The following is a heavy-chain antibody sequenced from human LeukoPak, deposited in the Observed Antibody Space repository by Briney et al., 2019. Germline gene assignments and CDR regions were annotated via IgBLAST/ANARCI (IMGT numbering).Heavy chain of an antibody. V-gene: IGHV3-23*01. CDR1: GFTFSSYA. D-gene: IGHD6-13*01. Sequence: GGSLRLSCAASGFTFSSYAMSWVRQAPGKGREWVSAISGSGGSTYYADSVKGRFTISRDNSKNTLYLQMNSLRAEDTAVYYCAKDRIAAAGTAVSAFYWGQGTLVTVSS. J-gene: IGHJ4*02. CDR3: AKDRIAAAGTAVSAFY. CDR2: ISGSGGST.